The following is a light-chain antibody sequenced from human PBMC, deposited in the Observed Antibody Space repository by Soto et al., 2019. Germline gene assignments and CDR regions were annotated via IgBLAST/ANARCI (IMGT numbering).Light chain of an antibody. V-gene: IGLV1-51*01. CDR3: RTWDSSLNVYV. Sequence: QSVLTQPRSVSAAPGQKVTIPCSGSSSNIGNIYVSCYQQLPGTAPKLLIYYNNKRPSGIPDRFSGSKSDTSPTLGITGLHTGDEADYYCRTWDSSLNVYVFGTGTKVTV. CDR2: YNN. CDR1: SSNIGNIY. J-gene: IGLJ1*01.